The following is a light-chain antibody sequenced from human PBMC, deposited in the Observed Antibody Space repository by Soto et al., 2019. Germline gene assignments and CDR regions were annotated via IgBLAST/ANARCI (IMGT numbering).Light chain of an antibody. V-gene: IGLV2-23*02. CDR1: SSDIGSYDL. CDR3: YAYGTSNTLA. CDR2: DVN. J-gene: IGLJ2*01. Sequence: QSALTQPASVSGSPGQSITISCTGTSSDIGSYDLVSWYQQHPGKAPKLIIYDVNKRPSGVSNRFSGSKSGNTASPTISGLQAEGEADYWCYAYGTSNTLAFGGGTKVTVL.